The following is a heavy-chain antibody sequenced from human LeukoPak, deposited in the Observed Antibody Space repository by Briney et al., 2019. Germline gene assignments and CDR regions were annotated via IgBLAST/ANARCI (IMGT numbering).Heavy chain of an antibody. CDR2: IYYSGST. CDR3: ARVHTQDLGYCSGGSCYGFDY. Sequence: SETLSLTCTVSGGSISSYYWSWIRQPPGKGLEWIGYIYYSGSTNYNPSLKSRVTISVDTSKNQFSLKLSSVTAADTDVYYCARVHTQDLGYCSGGSCYGFDYWGQGTLVTVSS. J-gene: IGHJ4*02. V-gene: IGHV4-59*01. CDR1: GGSISSYY. D-gene: IGHD2-15*01.